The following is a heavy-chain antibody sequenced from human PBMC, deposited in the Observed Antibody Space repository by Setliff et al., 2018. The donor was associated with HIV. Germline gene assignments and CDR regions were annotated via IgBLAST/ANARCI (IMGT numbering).Heavy chain of an antibody. CDR1: GYSISSGSY. CDR3: ARRNTATGVFDY. J-gene: IGHJ4*02. Sequence: SETLSLTCAVSGYSISSGSYWGWIRQPPGKGLEWIGIIYHSGKTYYNSSLEVRVTISVDTSKNQFSLKLRSVTAADTAVYYCARRNTATGVFDYWGQGTLVTVS. CDR2: IYHSGKT. V-gene: IGHV4-38-2*01. D-gene: IGHD5-18*01.